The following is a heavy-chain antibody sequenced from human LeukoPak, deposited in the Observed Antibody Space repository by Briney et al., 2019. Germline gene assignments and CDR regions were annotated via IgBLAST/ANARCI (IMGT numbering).Heavy chain of an antibody. CDR2: IYYSSRT. V-gene: IGHV4-59*08. Sequence: ETLCLTRALSVGSTSVFNSSSGSPPPGKRLERMRYIYYSSRTNSNPSIQRRITMSVDTSKNQFSLKLTSVTAADTALYYCARHSDLTGGAFDIWGQGTMVTVSS. J-gene: IGHJ3*02. CDR1: VGSTSVFN. CDR3: ARHSDLTGGAFDI. D-gene: IGHD2-21*02.